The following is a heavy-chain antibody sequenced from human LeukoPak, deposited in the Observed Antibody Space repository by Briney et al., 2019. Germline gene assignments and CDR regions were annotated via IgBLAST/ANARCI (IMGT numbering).Heavy chain of an antibody. D-gene: IGHD4-17*01. CDR2: ISSSSSYI. Sequence: GGSLRLSCAASGFTFSSYSMNWVRQAPGKGLEWVSSISSSSSYIYYADSVKGRFTISRDNAKNSLYLQMNSLRAEDTAVYYCARDRADYGDIDYWGQGTLVTVPS. CDR3: ARDRADYGDIDY. V-gene: IGHV3-21*01. J-gene: IGHJ4*02. CDR1: GFTFSSYS.